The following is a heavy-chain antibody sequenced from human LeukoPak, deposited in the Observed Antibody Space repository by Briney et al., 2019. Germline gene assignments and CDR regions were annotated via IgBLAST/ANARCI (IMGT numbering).Heavy chain of an antibody. V-gene: IGHV3-48*03. CDR2: ISSSGSAI. Sequence: GGSLRLSCAASGFTFSSYEMNWVRQAPGKGLEWVSYISSSGSAIYYADSVKGRFTISRDNAKNSLYLQMNSLRAEDTAVYYCARDSRTPGYSYGPRLDYWGQGTLVTVSS. CDR1: GFTFSSYE. J-gene: IGHJ4*02. CDR3: ARDSRTPGYSYGPRLDY. D-gene: IGHD5-18*01.